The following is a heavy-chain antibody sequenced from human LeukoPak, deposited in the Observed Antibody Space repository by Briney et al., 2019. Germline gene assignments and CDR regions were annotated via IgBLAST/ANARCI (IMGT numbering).Heavy chain of an antibody. CDR2: IYSGGST. V-gene: IGHV3-53*01. D-gene: IGHD3-3*01. J-gene: IGHJ4*02. Sequence: GGSLRLSCAASGFTVSSNYMSWVRQAPGKGLECVSVIYSGGSTYYADSVKGRFTISRDNAKNSLYLQMNSLRAEDTAVYYCAKSLNSPRSGPYYFDYWGQGTLVTVSS. CDR1: GFTVSSNY. CDR3: AKSLNSPRSGPYYFDY.